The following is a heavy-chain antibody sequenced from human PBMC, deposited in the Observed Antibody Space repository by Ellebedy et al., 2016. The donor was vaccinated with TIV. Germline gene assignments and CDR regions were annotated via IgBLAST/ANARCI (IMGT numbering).Heavy chain of an antibody. Sequence: ASVKVSCKVSGYTLTELSMHWVRQAPGKGLEWMGGFDPEDGETIYAQKFQGRVTMTEDTSTDAAYMELNSLRSEDTAVYYCGTDRHYYDNSGYYYDLGLDYWGQGTLVTVSS. CDR1: GYTLTELS. D-gene: IGHD3-22*01. CDR3: GTDRHYYDNSGYYYDLGLDY. CDR2: FDPEDGET. V-gene: IGHV1-24*01. J-gene: IGHJ4*02.